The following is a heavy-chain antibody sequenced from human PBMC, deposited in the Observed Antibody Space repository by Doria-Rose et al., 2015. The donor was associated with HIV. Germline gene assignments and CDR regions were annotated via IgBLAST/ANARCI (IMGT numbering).Heavy chain of an antibody. V-gene: IGHV4-4*09. CDR2: IYSSGST. CDR1: GGSISSYY. J-gene: IGHJ6*03. CDR3: ARFRPSRGIYYSLDV. Sequence: VQLQESGPGLVRPAETLSLTCTVSGGSISSYYWNWIRQPPGKGLEWIGYIYSSGSTHYNSSLKSRVTISIDTPKNQCSLKRSSVTAADTAVYYCARFRPSRGIYYSLDVWGKGTTVTVSS. D-gene: IGHD3-10*01.